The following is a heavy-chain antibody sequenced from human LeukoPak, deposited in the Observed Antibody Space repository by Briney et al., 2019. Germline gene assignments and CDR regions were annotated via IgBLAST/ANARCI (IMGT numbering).Heavy chain of an antibody. Sequence: GGSLRLSCAASGFTFSDYYMSWIRQAPGKGREWVSYISSSGSTIYYADSVKGRFIISRDNAKNSLYLQMNSLRAEHTAVYYCARVVVTAEEYYFDYWGQGTLVTVSS. J-gene: IGHJ4*02. D-gene: IGHD2-2*01. CDR2: ISSSGSTI. CDR1: GFTFSDYY. CDR3: ARVVVTAEEYYFDY. V-gene: IGHV3-11*01.